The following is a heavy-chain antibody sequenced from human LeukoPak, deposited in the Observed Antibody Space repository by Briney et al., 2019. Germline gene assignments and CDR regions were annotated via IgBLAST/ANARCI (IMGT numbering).Heavy chain of an antibody. D-gene: IGHD4-23*01. J-gene: IGHJ4*02. CDR1: GFTFSNYE. CDR2: ISSSGNDI. CDR3: ARDYGGSSPFDY. V-gene: IGHV3-48*03. Sequence: GSLRLSCAASGFTFSNYEMHWVRQAPGKGLEWVSYISSSGNDIYYADSVKGRFTISRDNAKNSLYLHMNSLRAEDTAVYYCARDYGGSSPFDYWGQGTLVTVSS.